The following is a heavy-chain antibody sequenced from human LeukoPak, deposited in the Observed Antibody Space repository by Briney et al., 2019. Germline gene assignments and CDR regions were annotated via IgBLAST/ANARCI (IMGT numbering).Heavy chain of an antibody. CDR2: MSPDGNKK. J-gene: IGHJ4*02. Sequence: QTGGSLRFSCAASRFTFCDYNMQWVRQAPGKGLDWVALMSPDGNKKYYADPVKGRFTISRDNSKNTVDLQLNSLRAEDTAVYYCARDLIGRYTFDYCGQGTLVTVSS. CDR1: RFTFCDYN. D-gene: IGHD3-10*01. V-gene: IGHV3-30-3*01. CDR3: ARDLIGRYTFDY.